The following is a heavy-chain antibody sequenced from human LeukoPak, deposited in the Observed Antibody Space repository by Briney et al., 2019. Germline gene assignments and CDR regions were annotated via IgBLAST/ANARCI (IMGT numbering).Heavy chain of an antibody. Sequence: GGSLRLSCAASGFTVSSNYMSWVRQAPGKGLEWVSVIYSGGTTYYADSVKGGFTISRDTSKNTLYLQMNSLRAEDTAVYYCARDPVGAIGYGMDVWGQGTTVTVSS. CDR2: IYSGGTT. D-gene: IGHD1-26*01. J-gene: IGHJ6*02. V-gene: IGHV3-66*01. CDR3: ARDPVGAIGYGMDV. CDR1: GFTVSSNY.